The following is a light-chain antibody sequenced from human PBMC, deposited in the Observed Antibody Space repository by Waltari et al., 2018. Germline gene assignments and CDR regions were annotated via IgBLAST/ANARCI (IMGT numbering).Light chain of an antibody. Sequence: QAVLTQPAFLSASPGASASPTCTAPRDINIGTYKIYWYQQRPVSPPQFLLKYRSDSENQQGSGVPSRFSGSKDISANAGILLISGLQSEDEADYYCMILYNRAVVFGGGTKLTVL. V-gene: IGLV5-45*01. CDR2: YRSDSEN. CDR3: MILYNRAVV. J-gene: IGLJ2*01. CDR1: RDINIGTYK.